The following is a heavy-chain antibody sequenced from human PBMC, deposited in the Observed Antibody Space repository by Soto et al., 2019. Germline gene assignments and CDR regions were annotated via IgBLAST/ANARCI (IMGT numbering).Heavy chain of an antibody. J-gene: IGHJ6*02. CDR1: GFTFSNYW. Sequence: EVQLVESGGGLVQPGGSLRLSCAASGFTFSNYWMYWVRQTPGKGLVWVSRINNDGNITSYADSVKGRFTISRDNGKNMLYLQMNSLRAEDMAVYSCVRGCYYYGMDVWGQGNTVTVSS. CDR2: INNDGNIT. CDR3: VRGCYYYGMDV. V-gene: IGHV3-74*01.